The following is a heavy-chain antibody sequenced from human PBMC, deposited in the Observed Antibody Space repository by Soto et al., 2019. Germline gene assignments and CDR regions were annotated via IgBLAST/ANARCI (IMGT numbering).Heavy chain of an antibody. Sequence: ASVKVSCKASGCTFSSYAISWVRQAPGQGLEWMGGIIPIFGTANYAQKFQGRVTITADESTSTAYMELSSLRSEDTAVYYCARKEQRQLGAYPYYGMEVWGQGTTVNVSS. CDR1: GCTFSSYA. J-gene: IGHJ6*01. CDR3: ARKEQRQLGAYPYYGMEV. CDR2: IIPIFGTA. V-gene: IGHV1-69*13. D-gene: IGHD6-25*01.